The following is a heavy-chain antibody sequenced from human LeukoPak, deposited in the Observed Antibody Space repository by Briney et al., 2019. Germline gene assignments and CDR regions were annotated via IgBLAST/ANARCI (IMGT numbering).Heavy chain of an antibody. D-gene: IGHD3-9*01. J-gene: IGHJ6*02. CDR2: IIPILGIV. CDR3: ARITLRYEMPGIEYYYYGMDV. Sequence: SVKVSCKASGGTFSSYTISWVRQAPGQGVEWMGRIIPILGIVNYAQKFQGRVTITADKSTSTAYMELSSLRSEDTAVYYCARITLRYEMPGIEYYYYGMDVWGQGTTVTVSS. CDR1: GGTFSSYT. V-gene: IGHV1-69*02.